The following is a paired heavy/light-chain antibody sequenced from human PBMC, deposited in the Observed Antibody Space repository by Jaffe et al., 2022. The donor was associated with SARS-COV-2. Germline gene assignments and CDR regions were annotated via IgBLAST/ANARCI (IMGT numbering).Heavy chain of an antibody. J-gene: IGHJ4*02. CDR3: ARPRVSGSYREYCFDY. D-gene: IGHD1-26*01. CDR1: GFTFSTND. CDR2: ISDSGGST. Sequence: EVHLLESGGGLVQPGGSLRLSCAASGFTFSTNDMSWVRQAPGKGLEWVSLISDSGGSTHYADSVKGRFTISRDNSKNTLYLQMNNLRAEDTALYFCARPRVSGSYREYCFDYWGQGTLVTVSS. V-gene: IGHV3-23*01.
Light chain of an antibody. CDR1: SSNIGAGND. J-gene: IGLJ1*01. Sequence: QSVLTQPPSVSGAPGQRVTISCTGSSSNIGAGNDVHWYQQLPGTAPKLLIYGNSNRPSGVPDRFSGSKSGTSASLAITGLQAEDEADYYCQSYDNSLSGYVFGTGTKVTVL. CDR2: GNS. V-gene: IGLV1-40*01. CDR3: QSYDNSLSGYV.